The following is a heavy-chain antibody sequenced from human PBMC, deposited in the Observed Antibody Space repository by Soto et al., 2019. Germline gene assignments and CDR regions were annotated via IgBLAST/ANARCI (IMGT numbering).Heavy chain of an antibody. J-gene: IGHJ4*02. D-gene: IGHD3-22*01. CDR1: GGSISSSSYY. Sequence: QLQLQESGPGLVKPSETLSLTCTVSGGSISSSSYYWGWIRQPPGKGLEWIGSIYYSGSTYYNPSLQRRVTISLHTSKNHFSLKLSSVTAADTAVYYCATLVYDSSGYRPGWGQGTLVTVSS. V-gene: IGHV4-39*01. CDR2: IYYSGST. CDR3: ATLVYDSSGYRPG.